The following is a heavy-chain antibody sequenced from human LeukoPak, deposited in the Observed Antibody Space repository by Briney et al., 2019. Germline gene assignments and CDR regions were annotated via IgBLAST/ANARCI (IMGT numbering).Heavy chain of an antibody. CDR1: GDSVSSNSAA. Sequence: SQTLSLTCAISGDSVSSNSAAWNGIRQSPSRGLEWLGRTYYRSKWYNDYAVSVKSRIIINPDTSKNQFSLQLNSVTPEDTAVYYYARHRANWRLHTFDYWGQGTLVTVSS. J-gene: IGHJ4*02. CDR2: TYYRSKWYN. CDR3: ARHRANWRLHTFDY. D-gene: IGHD1-20*01. V-gene: IGHV6-1*01.